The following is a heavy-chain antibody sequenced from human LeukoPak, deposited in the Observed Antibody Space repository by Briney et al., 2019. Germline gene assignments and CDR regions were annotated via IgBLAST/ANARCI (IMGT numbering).Heavy chain of an antibody. V-gene: IGHV3-48*01. CDR2: ISSSSSTI. D-gene: IGHD3-22*01. CDR3: AKGLGESSGRGHFQH. J-gene: IGHJ1*01. CDR1: GFTFSSYS. Sequence: GGSLRLSCAASGFTFSSYSMNWVRQAPGKGLEWVSYISSSSSTIYYADSVKGRFTISRDNAKNSLYLQMNSLRVEDTALYYCAKGLGESSGRGHFQHWGQGTLVTVSS.